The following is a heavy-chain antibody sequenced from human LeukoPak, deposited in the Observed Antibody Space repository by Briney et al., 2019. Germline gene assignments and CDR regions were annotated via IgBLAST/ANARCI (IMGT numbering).Heavy chain of an antibody. Sequence: GGSLRLSCTASGFTFGDYHMSWIRQAPGKGLEWVSYISSSGSKVYYADSVKGRFTISRDNAKNSLYLQMNSLRAEDTAVYYCASSYSSSRFDYWGQGTLVTVSS. D-gene: IGHD6-6*01. V-gene: IGHV3-11*04. CDR2: ISSSGSKV. CDR3: ASSYSSSRFDY. CDR1: GFTFGDYH. J-gene: IGHJ4*02.